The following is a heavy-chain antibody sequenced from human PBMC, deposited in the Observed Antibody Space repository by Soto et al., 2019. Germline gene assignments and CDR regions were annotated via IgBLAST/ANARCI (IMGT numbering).Heavy chain of an antibody. CDR1: GFTFSNAW. V-gene: IGHV3-15*01. CDR3: TTGWYFYL. CDR2: IKSKSDGETT. Sequence: EVQLVESGGGLLKPGGSLRLTCAGSGFTFSNAWMSWVRQAPGKGLEWVARIKSKSDGETTDYAAPVKGRFTILRDDSTNTVFLQLNSLKTEDTVVYHCTTGWYFYLWGRGTLVTVCS. J-gene: IGHJ2*01.